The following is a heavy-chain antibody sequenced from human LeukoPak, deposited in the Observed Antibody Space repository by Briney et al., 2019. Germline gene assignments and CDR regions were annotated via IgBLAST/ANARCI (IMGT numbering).Heavy chain of an antibody. D-gene: IGHD2-2*01. J-gene: IGHJ4*02. CDR3: TRAPHPRCSSSGCYLDY. CDR2: IQAKAYGGAT. Sequence: GGSLRLSCSTSGFTFGDYAMSWVGQAPGKGLEWVGFIQAKAYGGATKYAASVNGRFSISRDDSQSIANLQMNDLKTEDTAVYYCTRAPHPRCSSSGCYLDYWGQGTLVTVSS. V-gene: IGHV3-49*04. CDR1: GFTFGDYA.